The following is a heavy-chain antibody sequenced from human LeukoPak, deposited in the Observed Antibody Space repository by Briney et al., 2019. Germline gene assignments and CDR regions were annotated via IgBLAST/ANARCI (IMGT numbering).Heavy chain of an antibody. CDR2: ILPLFGTA. D-gene: IGHD2-2*01. J-gene: IGHJ4*02. CDR3: ARVRGGDCSSTSCSYWPFDY. V-gene: IGHV1-69*13. CDR1: GRTFRRYA. Sequence: ASVKLSCKASGRTFRRYAISGVRHAPGQALEWVGGILPLFGTANYAQKFQGRVTITADESTSTAHMEPRSLRSEDTAVYYCARVRGGDCSSTSCSYWPFDYWGQGTLVTVSS.